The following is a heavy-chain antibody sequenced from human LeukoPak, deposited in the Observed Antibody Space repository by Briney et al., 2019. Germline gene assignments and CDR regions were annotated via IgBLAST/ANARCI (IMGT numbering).Heavy chain of an antibody. CDR2: IISSGSTI. CDR3: ARGWWELHY. Sequence: PGGSLRPSCAASGFTFSSYEMTWVRQAPGKGLEWVSYIISSGSTIYYADSVKGRFTISRDNAKNSLYLQRNSLRAEDTAVYYCARGWWELHYWGQGTLVTVSS. D-gene: IGHD1-26*01. J-gene: IGHJ4*02. V-gene: IGHV3-48*03. CDR1: GFTFSSYE.